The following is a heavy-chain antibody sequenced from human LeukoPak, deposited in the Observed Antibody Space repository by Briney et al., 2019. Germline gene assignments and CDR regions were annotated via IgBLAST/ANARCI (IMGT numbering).Heavy chain of an antibody. CDR3: AKVYLHSSSAFDI. J-gene: IGHJ3*02. V-gene: IGHV3-23*01. Sequence: GGSLRLSCAASGFTFSSYAMSWVRQAPGKGLEWVSAISGSGGSTYYADSVKGRFTISRDNSKNTLYLQMNSLRAEDTAAYYCAKVYLHSSSAFDIWGQGTMVTVSS. D-gene: IGHD6-6*01. CDR1: GFTFSSYA. CDR2: ISGSGGST.